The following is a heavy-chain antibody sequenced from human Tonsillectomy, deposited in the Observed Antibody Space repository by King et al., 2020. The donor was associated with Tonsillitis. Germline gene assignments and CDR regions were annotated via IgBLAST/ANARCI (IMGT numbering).Heavy chain of an antibody. J-gene: IGHJ6*02. Sequence: VQLVESGGGLVQPGRSLRLSCAASGFTFDDYAMHWVRHAPGKGLEWVSGISWNSGSIGYADSVKGRFTISRDNAKNSLYLQMNSLRPEDTALYYCAKGIVKVPAAIGYGMDVWGQGTTVTVSS. V-gene: IGHV3-9*01. CDR2: ISWNSGSI. D-gene: IGHD2-2*01. CDR1: GFTFDDYA. CDR3: AKGIVKVPAAIGYGMDV.